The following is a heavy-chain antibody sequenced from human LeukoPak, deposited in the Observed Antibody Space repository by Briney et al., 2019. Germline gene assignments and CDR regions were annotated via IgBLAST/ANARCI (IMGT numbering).Heavy chain of an antibody. CDR3: ARDSPYSSSSLGFDY. J-gene: IGHJ4*02. V-gene: IGHV1-18*01. D-gene: IGHD6-13*01. CDR2: ISAYNGNT. CDR1: GYSFTKFG. Sequence: SVKVSSKASGYSFTKFGISWVRQAPGQGLEWMAWISAYNGNTNYEQQVQGRVTMTTDTSTGTAYMELRSLRSDDTAVYYCARDSPYSSSSLGFDYWGQGSLVTVSS.